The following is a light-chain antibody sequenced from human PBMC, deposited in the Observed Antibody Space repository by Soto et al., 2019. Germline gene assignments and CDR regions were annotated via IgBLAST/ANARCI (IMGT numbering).Light chain of an antibody. Sequence: QSALAQPRSVSGSPGQSVTISCTGTDTDVGGYTFVSWYQQHAGKAPRVLIFDVSQRAPGVPDRFSGSKSGNTASLTISGLQPEDEADYHCCSYTVLNTLLFGGGTKLTVL. CDR2: DVS. CDR3: CSYTVLNTLL. CDR1: DTDVGGYTF. V-gene: IGLV2-11*01. J-gene: IGLJ2*01.